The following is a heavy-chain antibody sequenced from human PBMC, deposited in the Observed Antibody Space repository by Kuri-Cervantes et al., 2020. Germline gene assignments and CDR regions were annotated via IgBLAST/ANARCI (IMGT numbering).Heavy chain of an antibody. V-gene: IGHV4-39*01. Sequence: EALKISCTVPGGSISSSSYYWGWIRQPPGKGLEWIGSIYYSGSTYYNPSLKSRVTISVDTSKNQFSLELSSVTAADTAVYYCARHTYSSGWYWLNVGWFDPWGQGTLVTVSS. D-gene: IGHD6-19*01. J-gene: IGHJ5*02. CDR1: GGSISSSSYY. CDR3: ARHTYSSGWYWLNVGWFDP. CDR2: IYYSGST.